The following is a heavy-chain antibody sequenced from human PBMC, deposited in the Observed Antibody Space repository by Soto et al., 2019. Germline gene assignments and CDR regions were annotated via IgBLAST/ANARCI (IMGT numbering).Heavy chain of an antibody. D-gene: IGHD6-13*01. Sequence: SETLSLTCTVSGGSISSSSYYWGWIRQPPGKGLEWIGSIYYSGSTYYNPSLKSRVTISVDTSKNQFSLKLSSVTAADTAVYYCARHVDVAATSLDYWGQGTLVTVSS. J-gene: IGHJ4*02. V-gene: IGHV4-39*01. CDR2: IYYSGST. CDR3: ARHVDVAATSLDY. CDR1: GGSISSSSYY.